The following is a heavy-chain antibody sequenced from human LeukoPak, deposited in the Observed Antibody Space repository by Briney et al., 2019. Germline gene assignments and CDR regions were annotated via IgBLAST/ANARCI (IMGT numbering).Heavy chain of an antibody. V-gene: IGHV3-74*01. CDR1: GFTFSSYW. J-gene: IGHJ4*02. Sequence: PGGSLRLSCAASGFTFSSYWMHWVRQAPGKGLVWVSRISGNGIITNYAASVKGRFTISRDNAGNTLYLQMNSLRAEDTAVYYCARDPDSSGYYYLCDYWGQGTLVTVSS. D-gene: IGHD3-22*01. CDR3: ARDPDSSGYYYLCDY. CDR2: ISGNGIIT.